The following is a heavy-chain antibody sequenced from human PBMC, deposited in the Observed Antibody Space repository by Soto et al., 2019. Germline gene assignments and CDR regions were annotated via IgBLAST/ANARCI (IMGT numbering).Heavy chain of an antibody. CDR3: ARSRNSRLYFFDY. D-gene: IGHD3-16*02. CDR1: GFIFDDYG. CDR2: INWNADTT. J-gene: IGHJ4*02. V-gene: IGHV3-20*04. Sequence: EVQVVESGGRVVRPGGSLRLSCAASGFIFDDYGMSWVRQAPGKGLEWVSGINWNADTTVYADSVKGRFTISRDDARNSLYLQMNSLRAEDTALYYCARSRNSRLYFFDYWGQGTLVTVSS.